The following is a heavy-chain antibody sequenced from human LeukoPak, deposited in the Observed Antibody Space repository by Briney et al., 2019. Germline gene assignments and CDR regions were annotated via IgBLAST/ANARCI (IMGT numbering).Heavy chain of an antibody. D-gene: IGHD3-16*01. Sequence: ASETLSLTCTVSDGSITNYDWSWVRQPPGKGPEFIGYIHYSGTANYNPSLRSRVTISIDTSKKHFFLKLTSVTAADTAIYYCARDLGSWPHVTLDIWGHGTLVTVSS. J-gene: IGHJ3*02. CDR3: ARDLGSWPHVTLDI. CDR2: IHYSGTA. V-gene: IGHV4-59*12. CDR1: DGSITNYD.